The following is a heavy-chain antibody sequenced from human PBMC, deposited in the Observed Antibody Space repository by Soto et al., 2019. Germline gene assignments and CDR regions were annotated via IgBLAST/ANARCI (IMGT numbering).Heavy chain of an antibody. J-gene: IGHJ5*02. D-gene: IGHD2-8*01. CDR3: AEGVHAGFTHYFDP. V-gene: IGHV4-59*03. Sequence: SEILSLTGIAGDGSITSYHGSWFLQFPGKGLEWIAYTSYIGNTNYNPPLKSRVTTSMDTSKKQLCLRLASMTAADTAVYYRAEGVHAGFTHYFDPWGQGTLVTVSS. CDR1: DGSITSYH. CDR2: TSYIGNT.